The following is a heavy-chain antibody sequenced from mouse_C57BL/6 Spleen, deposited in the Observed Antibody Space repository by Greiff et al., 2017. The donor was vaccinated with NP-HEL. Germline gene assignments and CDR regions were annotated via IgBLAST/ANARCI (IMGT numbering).Heavy chain of an antibody. CDR2: IYWDDDK. D-gene: IGHD1-1*01. Sequence: QVQLKQSGPGILQSSQTLSLTCSFSGFSLSTSGMGVSWIRQPSGKGLEWLAHIYWDDDKRYNPSLKSRLTISKDTSRNQVFLKITSVDTADTATYYWARRGGYYGSSYYFDYWGQGTTLTVSS. V-gene: IGHV8-12*01. CDR1: GFSLSTSGMG. J-gene: IGHJ2*01. CDR3: ARRGGYYGSSYYFDY.